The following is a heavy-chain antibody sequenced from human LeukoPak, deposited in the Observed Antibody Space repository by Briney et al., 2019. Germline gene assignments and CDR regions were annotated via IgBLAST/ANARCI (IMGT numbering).Heavy chain of an antibody. J-gene: IGHJ6*02. CDR1: GGSISSYY. CDR2: IYYSGST. CDR3: ARLGGYSGYDYVGMDV. V-gene: IGHV4-59*08. Sequence: SETLSLTCTVSGGSISSYYWSWIRQPPGKGLEWIGYIYYSGSTNYNPSLKSRVTISVDTSKNQFSLKLSSVTAADTAVYYCARLGGYSGYDYVGMDVWGQGTTVTVS. D-gene: IGHD5-12*01.